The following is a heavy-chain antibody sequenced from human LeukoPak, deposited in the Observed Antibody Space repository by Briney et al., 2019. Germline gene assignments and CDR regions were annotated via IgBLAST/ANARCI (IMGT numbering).Heavy chain of an antibody. V-gene: IGHV3-23*01. D-gene: IGHD2-8*01. CDR3: AKTNGTYYNYFDY. CDR2: ISGSGGST. Sequence: PGGSLRLSCAASGFTFSNYAMRWVRQAPGKGLEWVSAISGSGGSTYYADSVKGRFTISRDNSKNTLYLQMNSLRAEDTAVYYCAKTNGTYYNYFDYWGQGTLVTVSS. J-gene: IGHJ4*02. CDR1: GFTFSNYA.